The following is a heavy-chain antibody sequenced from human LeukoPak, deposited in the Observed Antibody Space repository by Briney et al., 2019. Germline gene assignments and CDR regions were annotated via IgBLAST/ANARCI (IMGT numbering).Heavy chain of an antibody. D-gene: IGHD3-3*01. Sequence: PGGSLRLSCAASGFTFSSYAMSWVRQAPGKGLEWVSAISSSGGSTYYADSVKGRFTISRDNSKNTLYLQMNSLRAEDTAVYYCARDPLTIFGVVTAYYFDYWGQGTLVTVSS. J-gene: IGHJ4*02. CDR3: ARDPLTIFGVVTAYYFDY. V-gene: IGHV3-23*01. CDR1: GFTFSSYA. CDR2: ISSSGGST.